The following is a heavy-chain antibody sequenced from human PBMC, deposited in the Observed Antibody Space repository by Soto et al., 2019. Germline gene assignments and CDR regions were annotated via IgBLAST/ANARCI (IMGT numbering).Heavy chain of an antibody. CDR3: ARDRGCSGGSCPDYYYYYMDV. Sequence: GGPLRLSWAASGCTFSNYSMSWVRQAPGKGLEWVSYISSSSSTIYYADSVKGRFTISRDNAKNSLYLQMNSLRAEDTAVYYCARDRGCSGGSCPDYYYYYMDVWGKGTTVT. V-gene: IGHV3-48*01. J-gene: IGHJ6*03. CDR2: ISSSSSTI. D-gene: IGHD2-15*01. CDR1: GCTFSNYS.